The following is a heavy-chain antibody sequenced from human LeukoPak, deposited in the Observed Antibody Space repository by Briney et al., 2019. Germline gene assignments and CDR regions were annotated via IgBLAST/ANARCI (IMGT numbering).Heavy chain of an antibody. D-gene: IGHD2-2*01. CDR3: AKYGVDCSSTSCYPLYYMDV. CDR2: ISGGGVIT. Sequence: PGGSLSLSCAASGFTFDSYAMTWVRQAPGKGLEWVSSISGGGVITNYADSVKGRFTISRDNSKYTLFLQMNSLRAEDTAVYYCAKYGVDCSSTSCYPLYYMDVWGKGTTVTVSS. V-gene: IGHV3-23*01. CDR1: GFTFDSYA. J-gene: IGHJ6*03.